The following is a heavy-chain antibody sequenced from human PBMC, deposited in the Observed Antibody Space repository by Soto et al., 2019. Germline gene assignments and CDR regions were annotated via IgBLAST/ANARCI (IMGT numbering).Heavy chain of an antibody. CDR3: ARATGVDGGNSSSIP. CDR2: IIPILGIA. CDR1: GGTFSSYT. V-gene: IGHV1-69*02. J-gene: IGHJ5*02. D-gene: IGHD2-21*02. Sequence: QVQLVQSGAEVKKPGSSVKVSCKASGGTFSSYTISWVRQAPGQGLEWMGRIIPILGIANYAQKFHGRVTITADKSTSTAYMELSSLRSEDTAVYYCARATGVDGGNSSSIPWGQGTLVTFAS.